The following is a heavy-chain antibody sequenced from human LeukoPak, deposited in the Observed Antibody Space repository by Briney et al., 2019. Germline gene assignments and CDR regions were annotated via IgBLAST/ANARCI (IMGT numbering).Heavy chain of an antibody. Sequence: GGSLRLSCAASGFTFSSYEMNWVRQAPGKGLEWVSYISSSGSTIYYADSVKGRFTISRDNAKNSLYLQMNSLRAEDTAVYYCARETIYSGYDRWGQGTLVTVSS. V-gene: IGHV3-48*03. J-gene: IGHJ4*02. CDR3: ARETIYSGYDR. CDR2: ISSSGSTI. CDR1: GFTFSSYE. D-gene: IGHD5-12*01.